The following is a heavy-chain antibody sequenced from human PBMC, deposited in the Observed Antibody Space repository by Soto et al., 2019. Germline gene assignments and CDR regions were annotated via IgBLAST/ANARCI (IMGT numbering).Heavy chain of an antibody. CDR2: ISAYNGNT. D-gene: IGHD3-3*01. CDR3: ARCYDFWSGSGGLCDY. J-gene: IGHJ4*02. V-gene: IGHV1-18*01. Sequence: ASVKVSCKASGYTFTSYGISWVRQAPGQGLEWMGWISAYNGNTNYAQKLQGRVTMTTDTSTSTAYMELRSLRSDDTAVYYCARCYDFWSGSGGLCDYWGQGTLVTVSS. CDR1: GYTFTSYG.